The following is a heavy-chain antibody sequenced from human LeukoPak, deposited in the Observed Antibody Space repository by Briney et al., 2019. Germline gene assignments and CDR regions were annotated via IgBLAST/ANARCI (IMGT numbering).Heavy chain of an antibody. CDR1: GFTFSSYA. Sequence: GGSLRLSCAASGFTFSSYAMHWVRQAPGKGLEYVSAISSNGGSTYCANSVKGRFTISRDNSKNTLYLQMGSLRAEDMAVYYCARVASGSYPYYHYGMDVWGQGTTVTVSS. D-gene: IGHD1-26*01. V-gene: IGHV3-64*01. J-gene: IGHJ6*02. CDR3: ARVASGSYPYYHYGMDV. CDR2: ISSNGGST.